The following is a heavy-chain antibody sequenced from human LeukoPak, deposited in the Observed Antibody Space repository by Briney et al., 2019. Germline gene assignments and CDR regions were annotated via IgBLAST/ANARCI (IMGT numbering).Heavy chain of an antibody. V-gene: IGHV1-8*01. D-gene: IGHD6-19*01. J-gene: IGHJ4*02. Sequence: GASVKVSCKASGYTFTSYDINWVRQATGQGLEWMGWMNPNSGNTGYAQKFQGRVTMTRNTSISTAYMELSSLRSEDTAVYYCARGLTVAGKHIPGYWGQGTLVTVSS. CDR3: ARGLTVAGKHIPGY. CDR1: GYTFTSYD. CDR2: MNPNSGNT.